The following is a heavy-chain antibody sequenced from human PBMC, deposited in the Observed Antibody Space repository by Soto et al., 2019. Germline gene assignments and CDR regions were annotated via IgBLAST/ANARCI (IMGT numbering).Heavy chain of an antibody. Sequence: ASVKVSCKVSGGTFSSFAISWVRQAPGQGLEWLGGLVLILGTANYAQKFQGRVTFTADDSTSTAFMEVSGLRSEDTAVYFCASGYYDSSGYSIDNWGQGTQVTVSS. D-gene: IGHD3-22*01. CDR3: ASGYYDSSGYSIDN. CDR1: GGTFSSFA. V-gene: IGHV1-69*01. J-gene: IGHJ4*02. CDR2: LVLILGTA.